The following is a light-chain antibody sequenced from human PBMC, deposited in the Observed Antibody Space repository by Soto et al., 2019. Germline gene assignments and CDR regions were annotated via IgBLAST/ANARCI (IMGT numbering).Light chain of an antibody. CDR2: AAS. CDR3: QRYDSDPWT. V-gene: IGKV1-27*01. CDR1: QGISRS. Sequence: DIQMTQSPSSLSASVGDRVTITCRASQGISRSLAWYQHKAGKVPNLLIYAASTLQTGVPSRFSGSGSGTDFTLTISRLQPEDVATYYCQRYDSDPWTFGQGTKVEIK. J-gene: IGKJ1*01.